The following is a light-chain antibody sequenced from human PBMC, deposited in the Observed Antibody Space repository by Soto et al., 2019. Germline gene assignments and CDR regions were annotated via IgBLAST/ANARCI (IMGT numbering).Light chain of an antibody. J-gene: IGKJ3*01. CDR2: AAS. CDR3: QQSYSTPFT. V-gene: IGKV1-39*01. Sequence: DTQMTQSPSSLSASVGDRVTITCRASQSISTYLNWYQQKPGQAPTLLIYAASSLQSGVPSRFSGSGSETDFTLTISSLQTEDFAAYYCQQSYSTPFTFGPGTKVDIK. CDR1: QSISTY.